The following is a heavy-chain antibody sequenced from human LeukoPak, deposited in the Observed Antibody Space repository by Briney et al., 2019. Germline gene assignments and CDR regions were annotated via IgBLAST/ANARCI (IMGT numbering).Heavy chain of an antibody. V-gene: IGHV3-23*01. CDR3: AKDRRYSYGCDY. Sequence: GGSLRLSCAASGFTFSSYAMSWVRQAPGKGLEWVSAISGSGGSTYYADSVKGRFTISRDNSKNTLYLQMNILRAEDTAVYYCAKDRRYSYGCDYWGQGTLVTVSS. CDR2: ISGSGGST. CDR1: GFTFSSYA. J-gene: IGHJ4*02. D-gene: IGHD5-18*01.